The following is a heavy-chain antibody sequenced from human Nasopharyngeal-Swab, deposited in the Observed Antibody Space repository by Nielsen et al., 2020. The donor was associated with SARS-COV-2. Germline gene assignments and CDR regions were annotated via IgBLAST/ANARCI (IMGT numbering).Heavy chain of an antibody. CDR3: ARVETANYYYYGMDV. D-gene: IGHD1-14*01. J-gene: IGHJ6*02. V-gene: IGHV3-23*03. CDR2: IYSGGSST. CDR1: GFTFSSYA. Sequence: GGSLRLSCAASGFTFSSYAMSWVRQAPGKGLEWVSVIYSGGSSTYYADSVKGRFTISRDNSKNTLYLQMNSLRAEDTAVYYRARVETANYYYYGMDVWGQGTTVTVSS.